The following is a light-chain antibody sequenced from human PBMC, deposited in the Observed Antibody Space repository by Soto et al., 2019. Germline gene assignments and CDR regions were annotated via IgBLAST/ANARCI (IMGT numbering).Light chain of an antibody. CDR3: TSYTSSSTLG. J-gene: IGLJ2*01. CDR2: DVS. V-gene: IGLV2-14*01. Sequence: QSVLTQPASVSGSPGQSITISCTGTSSDVGGYNYVSWYQQHPGKAPKLMIYDVSNRPSGVSNRFSGSKSGNTASLTISGPQAEDEADYYCTSYTSSSTLGFGGGTKLTVL. CDR1: SSDVGGYNY.